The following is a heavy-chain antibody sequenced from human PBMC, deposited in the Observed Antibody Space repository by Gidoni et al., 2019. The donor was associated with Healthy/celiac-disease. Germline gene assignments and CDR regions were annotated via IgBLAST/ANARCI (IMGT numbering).Heavy chain of an antibody. D-gene: IGHD3-10*01. CDR3: AKDRDPLGAHAFDI. CDR1: GFTSSSYA. J-gene: IGHJ3*02. V-gene: IGHV3-23*01. CDR2: ISGSGGSK. Sequence: EVQRLESGGGLVQPGGSLRLSCAASGFTSSSYAMSWVRQAPGKGMEWFSAISGSGGSKYYADSGTGRFTTSRDNAKSTLHLKMTSPSSEDTAVYYCAKDRDPLGAHAFDIWGQGTMVTVSS.